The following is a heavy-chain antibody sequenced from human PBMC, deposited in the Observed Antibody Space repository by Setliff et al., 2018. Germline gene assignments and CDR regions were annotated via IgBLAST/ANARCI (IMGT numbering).Heavy chain of an antibody. Sequence: SETLSLTCTVSGGSIRGFYWNWIRQPPGKELEWIGYFYSGGSTGGSTNYNPSLDNRVTISVDTSKNQISLSLSSVTAADTAVFYCARGRGYSNTWYALPYFDCWGQGTLVTVSS. CDR2: FYSGGSTGGST. CDR3: ARGRGYSNTWYALPYFDC. CDR1: GGSIRGFY. V-gene: IGHV4-59*08. J-gene: IGHJ4*02. D-gene: IGHD6-13*01.